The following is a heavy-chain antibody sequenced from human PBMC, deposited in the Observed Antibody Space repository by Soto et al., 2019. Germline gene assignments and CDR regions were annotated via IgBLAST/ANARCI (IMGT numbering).Heavy chain of an antibody. Sequence: EVQLVESGGCLVKPGGSLRLSCAASGFSFSNVWMSWVRQAPGKGLEWVGRMKSKTDGGTTDYAAPVKGRFTISRDDSNTTLYLQMNSLKTEDTAVYYCSFQESTTVTMFEYWGQGTLVTVSS. J-gene: IGHJ4*02. D-gene: IGHD4-17*01. CDR2: MKSKTDGGTT. CDR3: SFQESTTVTMFEY. V-gene: IGHV3-15*01. CDR1: GFSFSNVW.